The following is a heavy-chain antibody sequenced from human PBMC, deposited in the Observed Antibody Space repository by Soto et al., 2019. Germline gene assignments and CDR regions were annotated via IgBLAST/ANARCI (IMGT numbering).Heavy chain of an antibody. CDR3: ARGQVAVAGTRVNWFDP. D-gene: IGHD6-19*01. CDR1: GGSFSGYY. J-gene: IGHJ5*02. Sequence: SETLSLTCAVYGGSFSGYYWSWIRQPPGKGLEWIGEINHSGSTNYNPSLKSRVTISVDTSKNQFSLKLSSVTAADTAVYYCARGQVAVAGTRVNWFDPWGQGTLVT. CDR2: INHSGST. V-gene: IGHV4-34*01.